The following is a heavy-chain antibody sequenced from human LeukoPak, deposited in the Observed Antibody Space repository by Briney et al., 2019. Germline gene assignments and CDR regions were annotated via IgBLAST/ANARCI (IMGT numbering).Heavy chain of an antibody. CDR2: INSDGSTT. Sequence: QPGGSLRLSCAASGFTFSSNWMHWVRQAPGKGLVWVSRINSDGSTTSYADSVRGRFTISRDNAKNTVYLQMNSLRAEDTAVYYCAREEYCSSTSCLPGYNWFDPWGQGTLVTVSS. D-gene: IGHD2-2*01. J-gene: IGHJ5*02. CDR3: AREEYCSSTSCLPGYNWFDP. V-gene: IGHV3-74*01. CDR1: GFTFSSNW.